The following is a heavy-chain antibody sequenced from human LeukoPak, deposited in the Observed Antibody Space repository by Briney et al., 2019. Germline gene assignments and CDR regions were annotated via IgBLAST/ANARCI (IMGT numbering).Heavy chain of an antibody. D-gene: IGHD2-15*01. V-gene: IGHV4-59*01. CDR1: GXSISTYY. J-gene: IGHJ4*02. Sequence: PSETLSLTCTVSGXSISTYYWSWIRQPPGKGLEWIGYISYTVTSNYNPSLKSRVTISVDTSKNQFSLKLSSVTAADTAVYYCATRSTGVAATFDSWGQGALVTVSS. CDR2: ISYTVTS. CDR3: ATRSTGVAATFDS.